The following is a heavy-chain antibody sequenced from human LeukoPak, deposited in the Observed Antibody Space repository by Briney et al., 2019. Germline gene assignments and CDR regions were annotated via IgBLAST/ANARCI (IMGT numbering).Heavy chain of an antibody. CDR3: ASRTYEDYFDY. CDR1: GFTFSSYW. J-gene: IGHJ4*02. V-gene: IGHV3-74*01. CDR2: INSDGTTT. D-gene: IGHD5-12*01. Sequence: PGGSLRLSCAASGFTFSSYWMHWVRQAPGKGLVWVSRINSDGTTTNYADSVKGRFNISRDNAKSTVYLQMNSLRAEDTAVYYCASRTYEDYFDYWGQGILVTVSS.